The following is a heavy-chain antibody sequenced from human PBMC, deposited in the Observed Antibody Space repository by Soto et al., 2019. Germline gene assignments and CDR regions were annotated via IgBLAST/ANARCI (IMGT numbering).Heavy chain of an antibody. V-gene: IGHV3-53*02. CDR1: GFSVSNKY. CDR3: AREGGSYGPFDC. D-gene: IGHD3-10*01. Sequence: EVRLVETGGDLIQPGGSLRLSCAASGFSVSNKYMNWVRQAPGKGLEWVSVIYSGGGTYYAESVKGRFTISRDNSKNTLYLQMNTLRPEDTAVYYCAREGGSYGPFDCWGQGTLVTVSS. CDR2: IYSGGGT. J-gene: IGHJ4*02.